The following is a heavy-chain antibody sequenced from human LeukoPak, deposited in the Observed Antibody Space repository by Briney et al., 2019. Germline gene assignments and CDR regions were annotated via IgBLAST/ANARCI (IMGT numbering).Heavy chain of an antibody. CDR3: ARDGSTSYYYYYMDV. CDR2: INPHSGGT. CDR1: GYTFTGYY. Sequence: GSVKVSCKASGYTFTGYYIHWVRQAPGQGLEWMGWINPHSGGTNYAQKFQGGVTMTRDTSISTAYMELSRLRSDDTAVYYCARDGSTSYYYYYMDVWGKGTTVTISS. V-gene: IGHV1-2*02. D-gene: IGHD2-2*01. J-gene: IGHJ6*03.